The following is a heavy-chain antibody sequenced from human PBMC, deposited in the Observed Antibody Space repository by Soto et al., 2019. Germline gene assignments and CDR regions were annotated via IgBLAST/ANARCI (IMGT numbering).Heavy chain of an antibody. CDR1: GDSISSSYY. V-gene: IGHV4-39*01. D-gene: IGHD2-21*01. Sequence: SETLSLTCTVSGDSISSSYYWGWVRQPPGKGLECIGAVYYTGFTYYNPSLKSRLTISLDTSKNQFSLRLSSVTAADTAIYYCARLPVVVIALGYFDPWGPGTLVTGSS. J-gene: IGHJ5*02. CDR2: VYYTGFT. CDR3: ARLPVVVIALGYFDP.